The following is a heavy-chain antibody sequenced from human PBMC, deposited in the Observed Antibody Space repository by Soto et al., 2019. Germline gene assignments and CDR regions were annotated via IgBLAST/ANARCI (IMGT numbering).Heavy chain of an antibody. CDR2: ISGSGGST. CDR1: GFTFSSYA. J-gene: IGHJ4*02. Sequence: EVQLLESGGGLVQPGGSLRLSCAASGFTFSSYAMSWVRQAPGKGLEWVSAISGSGGSTYYADSVKGRFTISRDNSKNTFYLQMNSLRAEDTDVYDCAKPPYSSSWYYFDCWGQGTLVTVSS. CDR3: AKPPYSSSWYYFDC. V-gene: IGHV3-23*01. D-gene: IGHD6-13*01.